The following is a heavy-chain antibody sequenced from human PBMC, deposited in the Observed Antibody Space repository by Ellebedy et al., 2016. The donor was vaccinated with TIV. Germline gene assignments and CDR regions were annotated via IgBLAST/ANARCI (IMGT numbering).Heavy chain of an antibody. CDR2: INPNSGGT. J-gene: IGHJ6*02. V-gene: IGHV1-2*04. CDR1: GYTFTNFD. Sequence: AASVKVSCKASGYTFTNFDINWVRQASGQGLEWMGWINPNSGGTNYAQKFQGWVTMTRDTSISTAYMELSRLRSDDTAVYYCARQSKGIISYYYYGMDVWGQGTTVTVSS. D-gene: IGHD3-10*01. CDR3: ARQSKGIISYYYYGMDV.